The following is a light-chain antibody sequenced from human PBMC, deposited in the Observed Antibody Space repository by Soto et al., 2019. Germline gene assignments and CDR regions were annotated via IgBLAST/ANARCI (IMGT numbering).Light chain of an antibody. J-gene: IGKJ4*01. Sequence: EIVMTQSPATLSVSPGERATLSCRASQSVSSNLAWYQHKPGQPPRLLIYGASTRATGIPVRFSGSGSGTEFTLTINSLQSEDFAVYYCQQYHNWLTFGGGTKVEIK. CDR2: GAS. V-gene: IGKV3-15*01. CDR3: QQYHNWLT. CDR1: QSVSSN.